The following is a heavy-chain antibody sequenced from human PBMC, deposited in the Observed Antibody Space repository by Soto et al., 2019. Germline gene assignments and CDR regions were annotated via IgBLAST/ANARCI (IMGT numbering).Heavy chain of an antibody. D-gene: IGHD6-19*01. Sequence: PGGSLRLSCAASGFTFSDYNMSWIRQAPGKGLECISYISSSGSTIYYADSVKGRFTISRDNAKNSLYLQMNSLRAEDTAVYYCAKVGQSVGQFDYWGQGTLVTVSS. J-gene: IGHJ4*02. CDR2: ISSSGSTI. CDR3: AKVGQSVGQFDY. V-gene: IGHV3-11*01. CDR1: GFTFSDYN.